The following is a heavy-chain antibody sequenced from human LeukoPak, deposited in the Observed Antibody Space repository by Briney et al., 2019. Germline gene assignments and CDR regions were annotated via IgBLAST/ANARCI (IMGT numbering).Heavy chain of an antibody. V-gene: IGHV1-3*03. D-gene: IGHD4-17*01. CDR1: GCTFTSYA. J-gene: IGHJ4*02. Sequence: ASVKVSCKASGCTFTSYAMHWVRQAPGQRLEWMGWINAGNGNTKYSQEFQGRVTITRDTSASTAYMELSSLRFEDMAVYYCARAPDDYGDYAGFWDFDYWGQGTLVTVSS. CDR3: ARAPDDYGDYAGFWDFDY. CDR2: INAGNGNT.